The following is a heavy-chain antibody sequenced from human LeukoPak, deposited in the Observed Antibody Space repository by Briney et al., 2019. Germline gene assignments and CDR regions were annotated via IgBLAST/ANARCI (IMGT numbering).Heavy chain of an antibody. CDR2: IKQDGSEK. V-gene: IGHV3-7*03. CDR1: GFTFSSYW. J-gene: IGHJ4*02. CDR3: ARDQRLLWFGELMYYLDY. Sequence: GGSLRLSCAASGFTFSSYWMSWVRQAPGKGLEWVANIKQDGSEKYYVDSVKGRFTISRDNAKNSLYLQMNSLRAEDTAVYYCARDQRLLWFGELMYYLDYWGQGTLVTVSS. D-gene: IGHD3-10*01.